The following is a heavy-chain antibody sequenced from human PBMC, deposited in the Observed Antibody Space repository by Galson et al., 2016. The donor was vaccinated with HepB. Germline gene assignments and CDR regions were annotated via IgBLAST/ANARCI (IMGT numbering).Heavy chain of an antibody. CDR1: GDSVSSDTAA. D-gene: IGHD2-15*01. CDR2: TYYRSKWYN. CDR3: AREPGHCTGNSCYSGGMDV. V-gene: IGHV6-1*01. J-gene: IGHJ6*02. Sequence: CAISGDSVSSDTAAWNWIRQSPSRGLEWLGRTYYRSKWYNDYAVSVKSRITINPDTTKNQFSLQLSSGTPEDTAVYYCAREPGHCTGNSCYSGGMDVWGQGTTVTVSS.